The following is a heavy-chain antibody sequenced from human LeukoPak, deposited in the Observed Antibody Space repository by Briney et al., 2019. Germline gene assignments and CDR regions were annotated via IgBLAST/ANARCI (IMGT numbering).Heavy chain of an antibody. J-gene: IGHJ4*02. CDR2: IKQDGYEK. CDR1: GFTFSGYW. D-gene: IGHD3-16*01. CDR3: ARVGGGAVDY. V-gene: IGHV3-7*01. Sequence: AGGSLRLSCAASGFTFSGYWMSWVRQTPEKGLEGVANIKQDGYEKYYVDSVKGRFTISRDNAKNSLYPQMNSLRAEDTAVYYCARVGGGAVDYWGQGTLVIVSS.